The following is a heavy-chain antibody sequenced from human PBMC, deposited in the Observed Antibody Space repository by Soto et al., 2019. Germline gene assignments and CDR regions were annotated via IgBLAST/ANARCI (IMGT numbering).Heavy chain of an antibody. CDR2: ISYDGRNK. V-gene: IGHV3-30*04. D-gene: IGHD7-27*01. J-gene: IGHJ3*02. CDR1: GFTFSSNV. CDR3: ARVHPGLGAFDI. Sequence: QVQLVESGGGVVQPGRSLRLSCAASGFTFSSNVMHWVRQAPGKGLEWVAVISYDGRNKYYADSVKGRFTISRDNSKNTLYLQMNSMRVEDTAVYYWARVHPGLGAFDIWGQGTMVTVSS.